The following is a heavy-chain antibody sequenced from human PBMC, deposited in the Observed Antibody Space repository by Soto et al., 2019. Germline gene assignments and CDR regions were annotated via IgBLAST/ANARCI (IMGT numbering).Heavy chain of an antibody. CDR1: GYTFTSYG. D-gene: IGHD2-2*01. Sequence: AXVKVSCKASGYTFTSYGISWVRQSPGQGLEWMGWISAYNGNTNYAQKLQGRVTMTTDTSTSTAYMELRSLRSDDTAVYYCARVVPADADDGYYYYGMDVWGQGTTVTVSS. J-gene: IGHJ6*02. V-gene: IGHV1-18*01. CDR2: ISAYNGNT. CDR3: ARVVPADADDGYYYYGMDV.